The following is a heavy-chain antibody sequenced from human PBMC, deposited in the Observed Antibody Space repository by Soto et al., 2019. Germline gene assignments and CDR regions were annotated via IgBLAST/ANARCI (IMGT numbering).Heavy chain of an antibody. J-gene: IGHJ2*01. V-gene: IGHV1-69*16. Sequence: QVQLVQSGAEVKKPGSSVTVSCKASGGTFSSYTISWVRQAPGQGLEWMGGIIPILGTANYAQKFQGRVTITADDSTSTAYMELSSPRSEDTAVYYCARGNHRWLQLWYFDLWGRGTLVTVSS. CDR2: IIPILGTA. D-gene: IGHD5-12*01. CDR3: ARGNHRWLQLWYFDL. CDR1: GGTFSSYT.